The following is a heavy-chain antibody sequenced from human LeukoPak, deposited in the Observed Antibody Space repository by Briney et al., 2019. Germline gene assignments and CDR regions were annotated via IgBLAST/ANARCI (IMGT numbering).Heavy chain of an antibody. CDR1: GGSFSDYY. V-gene: IGHV4-34*01. D-gene: IGHD6-13*01. CDR2: INHGGST. CDR3: AIRSYSTTWHFDY. J-gene: IGHJ4*02. Sequence: SGTLSLTCAVYGGSFSDYYWSWIRQPPGKGLEWIGEINHGGSTNYNLSLKSRVTILVDTSKNQFSLKVNSVTAADTAVYYCAIRSYSTTWHFDYWSRGTLVTVSS.